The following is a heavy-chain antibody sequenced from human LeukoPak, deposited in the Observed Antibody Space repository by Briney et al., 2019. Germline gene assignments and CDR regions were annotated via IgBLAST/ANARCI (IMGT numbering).Heavy chain of an antibody. Sequence: GGSLRLSCAASGFIFTNYNLTWVRLAPGKGLEWVSAISGSGGSTYYADSVKGRFTISRDNSKNTLYLQMNSLRAEDTAVYYCAKGYYAHDYWGQGTLVTVSS. J-gene: IGHJ4*02. CDR1: GFIFTNYN. D-gene: IGHD2-2*01. V-gene: IGHV3-23*01. CDR2: ISGSGGST. CDR3: AKGYYAHDY.